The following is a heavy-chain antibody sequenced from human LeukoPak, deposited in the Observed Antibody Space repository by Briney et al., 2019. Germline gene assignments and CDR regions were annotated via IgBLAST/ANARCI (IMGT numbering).Heavy chain of an antibody. CDR3: AKDGGYGSGSYVDY. CDR2: INWNSGGI. J-gene: IGHJ4*02. V-gene: IGHV3-9*01. CDR1: GFTFDDYA. Sequence: GRSLRLSCAASGFTFDDYAMHWVRQAPGKGLEWVSGINWNSGGIGYADSVKGRFTISRDNAKKSLYLQMNSLGAEDTALYYCAKDGGYGSGSYVDYWGQGILVTVSS. D-gene: IGHD3-10*01.